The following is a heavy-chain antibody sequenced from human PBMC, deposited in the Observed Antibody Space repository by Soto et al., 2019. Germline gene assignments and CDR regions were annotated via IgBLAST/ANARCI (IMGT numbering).Heavy chain of an antibody. D-gene: IGHD6-13*01. CDR3: ASPSIAAAGTGNDAFDI. CDR1: GYSFTSYW. CDR2: IYPGDSDT. J-gene: IGHJ3*02. Sequence: GESLKISCKGSGYSFTSYWIGWVHQMPVKGLEWMGIIYPGDSDTRYSPSFQGQVTISADKSISTAYLQWSSLKASDTAMYYCASPSIAAAGTGNDAFDIWGQGTMVTVSS. V-gene: IGHV5-51*07.